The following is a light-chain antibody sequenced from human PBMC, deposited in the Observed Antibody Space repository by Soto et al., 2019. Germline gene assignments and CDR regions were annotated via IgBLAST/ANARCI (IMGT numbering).Light chain of an antibody. Sequence: IHLTHSPSSLSASVLYRVTITFLASQSIRSYLNWYQQKPGKAPKLLIYAASSLQSGVPSRFSGSGSGTDFTLTISSLQPEDFATYYCQQANSFPLTFGGGTKVDIK. CDR2: AAS. CDR1: QSIRSY. CDR3: QQANSFPLT. J-gene: IGKJ4*01. V-gene: IGKV1-39*01.